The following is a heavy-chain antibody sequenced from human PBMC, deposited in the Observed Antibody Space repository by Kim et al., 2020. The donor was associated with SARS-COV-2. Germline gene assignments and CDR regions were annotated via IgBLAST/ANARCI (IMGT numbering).Heavy chain of an antibody. CDR2: ISYDGSNK. CDR3: AKESGSGCYYAWTFYYYGMDV. Sequence: GGSLRLSCAAPGFTFSSYGMHWVRQAPGKGLEWVAVISYDGSNKYYADSVKGRFTISRDNSKNTLYLQMNSLRAEDTTVYYCAKESGSGCYYAWTFYYYGMDVWGQRTTVTVSS. D-gene: IGHD3-10*01. CDR1: GFTFSSYG. J-gene: IGHJ6*02. V-gene: IGHV3-30*18.